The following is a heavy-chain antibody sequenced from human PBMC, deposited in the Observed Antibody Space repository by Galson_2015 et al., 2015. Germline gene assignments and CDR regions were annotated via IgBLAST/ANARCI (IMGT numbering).Heavy chain of an antibody. CDR3: ARGSHEVVPAAMLPGNY. CDR2: IKQDGSEK. J-gene: IGHJ4*02. CDR1: GFTFSSYW. V-gene: IGHV3-7*01. Sequence: SLRLSCAASGFTFSSYWMSWVRQAPGKGLEWVANIKQDGSEKYYVDSVKGRFTISRDNAKNSLYLQMNSLRAEDTAVYYCARGSHEVVPAAMLPGNYWGQGTLVTVSS. D-gene: IGHD2-2*01.